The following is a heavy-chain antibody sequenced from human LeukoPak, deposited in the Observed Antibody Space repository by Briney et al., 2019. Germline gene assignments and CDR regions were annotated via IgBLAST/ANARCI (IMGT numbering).Heavy chain of an antibody. CDR1: GFTFSSYA. J-gene: IGHJ4*02. Sequence: GGSLRLSCAASGFTFSSYAMSWVRQAPGKGLEWVSVISGSGSTTYYADSVKGRFTISRDNSKNTLYLQMNSLRAEDTAVYYCAKRKWEPDCWGQGTLVTVFS. D-gene: IGHD1-26*01. CDR2: ISGSGSTT. CDR3: AKRKWEPDC. V-gene: IGHV3-23*01.